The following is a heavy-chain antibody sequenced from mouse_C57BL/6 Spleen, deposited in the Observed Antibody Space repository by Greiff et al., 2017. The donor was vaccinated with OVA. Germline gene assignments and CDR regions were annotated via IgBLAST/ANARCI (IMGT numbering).Heavy chain of an antibody. CDR2: ISDGGSYT. J-gene: IGHJ4*01. CDR1: GFTFSSYA. V-gene: IGHV5-4*01. CDR3: ARDLRWPRGAMDY. Sequence: EVKLVESGGGLVKPGGSLKLSCAASGFTFSSYAMSWVRQTPEKRLEWVATISDGGSYTYYPDNVKGRFTISRDNAKNNLYLQMSHLKSEDTAMYDCARDLRWPRGAMDYWGQGTSVTVSS. D-gene: IGHD2-1*01.